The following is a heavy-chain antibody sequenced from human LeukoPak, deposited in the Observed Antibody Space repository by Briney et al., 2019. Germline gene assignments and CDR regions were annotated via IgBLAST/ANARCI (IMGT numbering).Heavy chain of an antibody. D-gene: IGHD5-18*01. Sequence: PGGSLRLSCAASGFTFSSFWMHWVRQAPGKGLVWVSRIYSDGSSISYADSVKGRFTISRDNAKNTLYLQMNSLRTEDTAVYYCATDRGYSFDYWGQGTLVTVSS. CDR3: ATDRGYSFDY. CDR2: IYSDGSSI. V-gene: IGHV3-74*01. J-gene: IGHJ4*02. CDR1: GFTFSSFW.